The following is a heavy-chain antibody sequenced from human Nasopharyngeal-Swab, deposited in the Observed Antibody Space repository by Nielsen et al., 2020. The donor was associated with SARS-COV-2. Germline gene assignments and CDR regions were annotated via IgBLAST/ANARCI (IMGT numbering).Heavy chain of an antibody. V-gene: IGHV3-11*04. CDR2: ISSSGSTI. J-gene: IGHJ4*02. CDR3: ARDADYYGSGSYLGY. D-gene: IGHD3-10*01. Sequence: GGSLRLSCAASGFTFSDYYMGWIRQAPGKGLEWVSYISSSGSTIYYADSVKGRFTISRDNAKNSLYLQMNSLRAEDTAVYYCARDADYYGSGSYLGYWGQGTLVTVSS. CDR1: GFTFSDYY.